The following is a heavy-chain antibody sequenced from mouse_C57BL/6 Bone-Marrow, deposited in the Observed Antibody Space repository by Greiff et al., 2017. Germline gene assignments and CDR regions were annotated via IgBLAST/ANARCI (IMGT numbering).Heavy chain of an antibody. J-gene: IGHJ3*01. V-gene: IGHV5-17*01. Sequence: EVQVVESGGGLVKPGGSLKLSCAASGFTFSDYGMHWVRQAPEKGLEWVAYIRSGSSTIYYADTVKGRFTISRDKAKNTLFLQMTSLRSEDTAMSCCASPDYGFAYWGQGTLVTVSA. D-gene: IGHD2-4*01. CDR1: GFTFSDYG. CDR3: ASPDYGFAY. CDR2: IRSGSSTI.